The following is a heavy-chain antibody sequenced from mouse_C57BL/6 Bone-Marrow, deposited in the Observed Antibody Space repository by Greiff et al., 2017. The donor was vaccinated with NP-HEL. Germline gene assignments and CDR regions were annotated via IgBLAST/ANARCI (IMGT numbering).Heavy chain of an antibody. CDR3: ARSNKGGY. CDR1: GYTFTDYY. J-gene: IGHJ2*01. D-gene: IGHD2-5*01. CDR2: INPNNGGT. V-gene: IGHV1-26*01. Sequence: EVQLQQSGPELVKPGASVKISCKASGYTFTDYYLNWVKQSHGKSLEWIGDINPNNGGTSYNQKFKGKATLTVDKSSSTAYMELRSLTSEDSAVYYCARSNKGGYWGQGTTLTVSS.